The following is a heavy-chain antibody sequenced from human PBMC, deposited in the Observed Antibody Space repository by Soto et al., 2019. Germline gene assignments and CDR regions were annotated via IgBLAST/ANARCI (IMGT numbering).Heavy chain of an antibody. CDR2: ISGSGGST. D-gene: IGHD3-9*01. CDR3: AKDIAQYYDILTGYENPQFDY. CDR1: GFTFSSYA. V-gene: IGHV3-23*01. Sequence: PVGSLRLSCAASGFTFSSYAMSWVRQAPGKGLEWVSAISGSGGSTYYADSVKGRFTISRDNSKNTLYLQMNSLRAEDTAVYYCAKDIAQYYDILTGYENPQFDYWGQGTLVTVSS. J-gene: IGHJ4*02.